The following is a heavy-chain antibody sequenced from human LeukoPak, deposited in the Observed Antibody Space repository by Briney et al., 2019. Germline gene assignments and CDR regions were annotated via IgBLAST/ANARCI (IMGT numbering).Heavy chain of an antibody. J-gene: IGHJ4*02. D-gene: IGHD1-1*01. CDR2: IYYSGST. CDR1: GGSFSSYY. CDR3: ATSPGTTGTT. Sequence: KPSETLSLTCAVYGGSFSSYYWSWIRQPPGKGLEWIGYIYYSGSTNYNPSLKSRVTISVDTSKNQFSLKLSSVTAADTAVYFCATSPGTTGTTWGQGIRVTVSS. V-gene: IGHV4-59*08.